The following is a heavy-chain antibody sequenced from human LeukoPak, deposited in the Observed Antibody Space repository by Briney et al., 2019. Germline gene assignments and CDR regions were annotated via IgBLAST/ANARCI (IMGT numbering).Heavy chain of an antibody. J-gene: IGHJ4*02. CDR2: ISSSSSYI. CDR1: GFTFSSYS. V-gene: IGHV3-21*01. CDR3: ARDYYGSGSYSDY. Sequence: PGGSLRLSCVGSGFTFSSYSMNWVRQAPGKGLEWVSSISSSSSYIYYADSVKGRFTISRDNAKNSLYLQMNSLRAEDTAVYYCARDYYGSGSYSDYWGQGTLVTVSS. D-gene: IGHD3-10*01.